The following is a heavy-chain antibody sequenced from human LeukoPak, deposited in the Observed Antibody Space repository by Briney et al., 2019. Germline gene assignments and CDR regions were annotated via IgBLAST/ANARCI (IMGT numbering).Heavy chain of an antibody. J-gene: IGHJ4*02. D-gene: IGHD5-12*01. CDR3: AKAIRLWIPSYDY. V-gene: IGHV3-23*01. CDR2: ISGSGDYT. CDR1: GFTFNDYA. Sequence: GGSLRLSCAASGFTFNDYAMAWVRQAPGKGLEWVSTISGSGDYTYYADSVKGRFTVSRDNSKNVLFLQMNTLRAEDSAIYYCAKAIRLWIPSYDYWGQGTVVAVSS.